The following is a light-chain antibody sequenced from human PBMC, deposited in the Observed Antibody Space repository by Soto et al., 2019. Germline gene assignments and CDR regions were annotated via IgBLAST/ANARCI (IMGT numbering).Light chain of an antibody. Sequence: EIVLTQSPGTLSLSPGERATLSCRASQTISNNYLAWYQQKPGQAPRLLIYGASSRATGIPDTFSGSGPGTDFTLSIDRLEPEDCAGYYCQQYGSSPWTFGHGTMVEIK. CDR1: QTISNNY. CDR2: GAS. V-gene: IGKV3-20*01. CDR3: QQYGSSPWT. J-gene: IGKJ1*01.